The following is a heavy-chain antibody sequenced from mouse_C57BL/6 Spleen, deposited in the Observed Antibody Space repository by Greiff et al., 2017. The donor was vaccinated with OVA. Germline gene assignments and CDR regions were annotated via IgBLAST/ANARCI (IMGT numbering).Heavy chain of an antibody. V-gene: IGHV3-6*01. Sequence: EVQLVESGPGLVKPSQSLSLTCSVPGYSITSGYYWNWIRQFPGNKLEWMGYISYDGSNNYNPSLKNRISITRDTSKNQFFLKLNSVTTEDTATYYCARAELGYAMDYWGQGTSVTVSS. CDR2: ISYDGSN. J-gene: IGHJ4*01. CDR1: GYSITSGYY. D-gene: IGHD4-1*01. CDR3: ARAELGYAMDY.